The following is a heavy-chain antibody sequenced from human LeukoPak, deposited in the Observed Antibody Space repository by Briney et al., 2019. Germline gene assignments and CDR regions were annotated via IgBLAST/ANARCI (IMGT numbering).Heavy chain of an antibody. CDR2: VYYSGST. J-gene: IGHJ4*02. CDR3: ARSGPGSRDGYNY. CDR1: GGSISNYY. D-gene: IGHD5-24*01. V-gene: IGHV4-59*01. Sequence: SETLSLTCTVSGGSISNYYWSWIRQPPGKGLEWIGYVYYSGSTTYNPSLKSRVTISVDTSKSQFSLKLDSVTAADTAVYYCARSGPGSRDGYNYWGQGTLVTVSS.